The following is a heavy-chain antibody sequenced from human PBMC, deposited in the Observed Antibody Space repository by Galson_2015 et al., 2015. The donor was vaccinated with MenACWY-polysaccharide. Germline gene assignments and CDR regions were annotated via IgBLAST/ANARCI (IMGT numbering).Heavy chain of an antibody. J-gene: IGHJ4*02. V-gene: IGHV3-7*01. CDR3: ARTRIVGAHWFDY. D-gene: IGHD1-26*01. Sequence: SLRLSCAASGFTFGNFWMSWVRQVPGEGLEWVASVNQDGGVKYYVDSVKGRFTVSRDNAKNSLYLQMNSLRAEDTTVYFCARTRIVGAHWFDYWGQGTLVTVSS. CDR2: VNQDGGVK. CDR1: GFTFGNFW.